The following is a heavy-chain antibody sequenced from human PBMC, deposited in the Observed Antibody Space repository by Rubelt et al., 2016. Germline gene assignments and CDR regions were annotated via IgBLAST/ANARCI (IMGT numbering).Heavy chain of an antibody. CDR2: FSSDGKRK. CDR1: GFTVSSNY. D-gene: IGHD3-22*01. CDR3: ARASSGYDFDY. Sequence: QLVESGGGLVQPGGSLRLSCVASGFTVSSNYMSWVRQAPGKGLEWVAVFSSDGKRKFYADSLKGRFTISRDNSKNTLYLQMNSLRAEDTAVYYCARASSGYDFDYWGQGMLVTVSS. J-gene: IGHJ4*02. V-gene: IGHV3-66*01.